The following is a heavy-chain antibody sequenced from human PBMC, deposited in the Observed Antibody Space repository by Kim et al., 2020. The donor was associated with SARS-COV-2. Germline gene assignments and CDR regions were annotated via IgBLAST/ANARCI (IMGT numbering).Heavy chain of an antibody. J-gene: IGHJ4*02. V-gene: IGHV7-4-1*02. D-gene: IGHD3-16*02. Sequence: ASVKVSCKASGYTFTNNAISWVRQAPGQGLEWMGWINTDTGNPTYAQAFTRRFVFSVDTSFTTAYLQISSLEAEDTALYYCARVIWGTYRYTDSWGQGTLVTVSS. CDR3: ARVIWGTYRYTDS. CDR2: INTDTGNP. CDR1: GYTFTNNA.